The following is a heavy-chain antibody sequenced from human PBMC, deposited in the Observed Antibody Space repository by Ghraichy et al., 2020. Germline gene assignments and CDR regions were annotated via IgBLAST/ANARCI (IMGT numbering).Heavy chain of an antibody. Sequence: SETLSLTCTVSGGSISSYYWSWIRQPPGKGLEWIGYINYSGSTNYNPSLKSRVTISVDTSKNQFSLKLSSVTAADTAVYYCASYIAVAGSFDYWGQGTLVTVSS. CDR1: GGSISSYY. J-gene: IGHJ4*02. CDR3: ASYIAVAGSFDY. CDR2: INYSGST. V-gene: IGHV4-59*01. D-gene: IGHD6-19*01.